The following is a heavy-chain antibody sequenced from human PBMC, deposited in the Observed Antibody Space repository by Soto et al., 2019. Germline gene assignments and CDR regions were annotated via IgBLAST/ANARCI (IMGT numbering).Heavy chain of an antibody. V-gene: IGHV4-59*12. CDR1: GGSLNSCN. J-gene: IGHJ6*02. D-gene: IGHD4-17*01. Sequence: KPSETLWCTWTVGGGSLNSCNRGWIRHPPEKVLGWIGYIYYSGSTNYNPSLKSRVTISVDTSKNQFSLKLSSVTAADTAVYYCARGRVLRTTSTYYYYGMDVWGQGTTVTVS. CDR3: ARGRVLRTTSTYYYYGMDV. CDR2: IYYSGST.